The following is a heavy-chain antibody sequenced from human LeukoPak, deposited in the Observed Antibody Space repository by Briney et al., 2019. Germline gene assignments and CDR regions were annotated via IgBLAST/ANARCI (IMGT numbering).Heavy chain of an antibody. CDR3: ATDRAGVADN. D-gene: IGHD3-3*01. J-gene: IGHJ4*02. V-gene: IGHV3-64*01. CDR1: GFIFSSYA. CDR2: ITNNGDIT. Sequence: GGSLRLSCAASGFIFSSYAMHWVRQAPGKGVEYVSSITNNGDITYYANSVQGRFTMSRDNSKNTLYLQMGSLRAEDMAVYYCATDRAGVADNWGQGTLVTVSS.